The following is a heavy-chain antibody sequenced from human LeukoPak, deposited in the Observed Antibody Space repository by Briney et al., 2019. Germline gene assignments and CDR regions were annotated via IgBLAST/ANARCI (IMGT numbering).Heavy chain of an antibody. D-gene: IGHD6-6*01. J-gene: IGHJ4*02. V-gene: IGHV3-53*01. CDR3: GRGPSVAGRGGDY. CDR2: IYSGGGT. CDR1: GFTVSSNY. Sequence: PGGSLRLSCAASGFTVSSNYMTWVRQAPGKGLEWVSVIYSGGGTFYADSVEGRFTISRDNSKNTMYLQMNSLRAGDTAVYYCGRGPSVAGRGGDYWGQGTLVTVSS.